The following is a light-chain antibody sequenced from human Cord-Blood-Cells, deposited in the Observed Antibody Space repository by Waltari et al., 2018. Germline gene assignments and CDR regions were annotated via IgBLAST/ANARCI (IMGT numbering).Light chain of an antibody. CDR3: QQYGSSPWT. V-gene: IGKV1-9*01. J-gene: IGKJ1*01. Sequence: DIQLTQSPSFLSASVGDRVTITCRASQGISSYLAWYQQKPGKAPKLLIYAASTLQSGVPSRFSGSGSGTEFTLTISRLEPEDFAVYYCQQYGSSPWTFGQGTKVEIK. CDR1: QGISSY. CDR2: AAS.